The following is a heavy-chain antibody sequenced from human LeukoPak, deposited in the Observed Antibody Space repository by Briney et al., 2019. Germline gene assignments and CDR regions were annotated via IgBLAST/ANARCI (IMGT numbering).Heavy chain of an antibody. CDR3: ARERVAVAGTSTNWFDP. D-gene: IGHD6-19*01. CDR2: IKQDGSEK. V-gene: IGHV3-7*01. CDR1: GFTFSSYW. J-gene: IGHJ5*02. Sequence: GGSLRLSCAASGFTFSSYWMSWGRQAPGKGLEWVANIKQDGSEKYYVDSVKDRCTISRDNAKNSLYLQMNSLRAEDTAVYYCARERVAVAGTSTNWFDPWGQGTLVTVSS.